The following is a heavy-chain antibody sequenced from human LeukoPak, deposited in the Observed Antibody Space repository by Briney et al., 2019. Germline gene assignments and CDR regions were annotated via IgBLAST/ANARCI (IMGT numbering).Heavy chain of an antibody. D-gene: IGHD1-26*01. CDR2: ISSSSSYI. CDR1: GFTFSSYS. CDR3: ARATYSGSYYVPSFDY. V-gene: IGHV3-21*01. Sequence: PGGSLRLSCAASGFTFSSYSMNWVRQAPGKGLEWVSSISSSSSYIYYADSVKGRFTISRDNAKNSLYLQMNSLRAEDTAVYYCARATYSGSYYVPSFDYWGQGTLVTVSS. J-gene: IGHJ4*02.